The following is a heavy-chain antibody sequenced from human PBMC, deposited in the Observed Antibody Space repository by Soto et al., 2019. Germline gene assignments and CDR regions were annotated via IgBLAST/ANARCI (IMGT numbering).Heavy chain of an antibody. J-gene: IGHJ3*02. V-gene: IGHV3-21*01. D-gene: IGHD1-1*01. CDR1: GFTFSSYS. Sequence: EVQLVESGGGLVKSGGSLRLSCAASGFTFSSYSMNWVRQAPGKGLEWVSCITSSSSHMYFADSVKGRFTISRDNAKNSLYLQMNSLRAEDTAMYYCARGRDWNDIWNAFDIWGQGTMVAVSS. CDR3: ARGRDWNDIWNAFDI. CDR2: ITSSSSHM.